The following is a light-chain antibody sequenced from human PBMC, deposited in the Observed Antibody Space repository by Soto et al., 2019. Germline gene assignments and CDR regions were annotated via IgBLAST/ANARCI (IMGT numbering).Light chain of an antibody. CDR1: SSNIGSNY. CDR2: RNN. J-gene: IGLJ2*01. Sequence: SVLTQPPSASGTPGQRVNISCSGSSSNIGSNYVYWYRQFPGTAPKLLIQRNNQRPSGVPARFSGSKSGTSASLAISGLRSEDEADYYCGGWDDSLSGPVFGGGTK. V-gene: IGLV1-47*01. CDR3: GGWDDSLSGPV.